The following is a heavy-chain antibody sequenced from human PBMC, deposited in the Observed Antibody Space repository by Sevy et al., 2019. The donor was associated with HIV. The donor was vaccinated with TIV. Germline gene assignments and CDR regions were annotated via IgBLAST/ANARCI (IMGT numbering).Heavy chain of an antibody. CDR1: GFTFSSYA. V-gene: IGHV3-23*01. Sequence: GGSLRLSCAASGFTFSSYAMNWVRQGPGKGLEWVSGISGSGGSTYYADSVKGRFTISKDISKNTLYLQMNSLRAEDTALYYCALVGYYYDSSGYYTLDYWGQGTRVTVSS. J-gene: IGHJ4*02. D-gene: IGHD3-22*01. CDR3: ALVGYYYDSSGYYTLDY. CDR2: ISGSGGST.